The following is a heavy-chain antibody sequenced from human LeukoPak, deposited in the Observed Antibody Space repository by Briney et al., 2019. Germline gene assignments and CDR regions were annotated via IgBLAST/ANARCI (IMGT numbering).Heavy chain of an antibody. D-gene: IGHD5-18*01. J-gene: IGHJ4*02. V-gene: IGHV1-46*01. CDR1: GYTFTSYY. CDR3: ARGDKGTAMAYYFDY. CDR2: INPSGGST. Sequence: ASVKVSCKASGYTFTSYYMHWVRQAPGQGLEWMGIINPSGGSTSYAQKFQGRVTMTRDTSASTVYMELSSLRSEDTAVYYCARGDKGTAMAYYFDYWGQGTLVTVSS.